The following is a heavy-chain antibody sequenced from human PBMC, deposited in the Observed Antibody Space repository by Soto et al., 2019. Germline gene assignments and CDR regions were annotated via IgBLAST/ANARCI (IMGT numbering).Heavy chain of an antibody. D-gene: IGHD6-19*01. CDR3: AKERSGRTFDFDY. Sequence: GGSLRLSCVASGLTFNIYAMSWVRQAPGKGLEWVSGIDGSGGDTYHADSVKGRFTISRDNSRNTLYLEMNSLRAEDTAIYYCAKERSGRTFDFDYWGQGALVTVSS. CDR2: IDGSGGDT. V-gene: IGHV3-23*01. J-gene: IGHJ4*02. CDR1: GLTFNIYA.